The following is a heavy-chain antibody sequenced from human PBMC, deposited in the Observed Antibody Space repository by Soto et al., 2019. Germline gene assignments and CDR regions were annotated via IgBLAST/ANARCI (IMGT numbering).Heavy chain of an antibody. CDR1: GYTFTSYG. CDR3: ATDERDYCTSTSCLYFDH. CDR2: ISAHNGNT. V-gene: IGHV1-18*04. D-gene: IGHD2-2*01. Sequence: ASVKVSCKAAGYTFTSYGISWVRQAPGQGLEWMGWISAHNGNTNNAPKLQGRVTMTTDTSTSTTYMELRSLRSDDTAVYYCATDERDYCTSTSCLYFDHWGQGTLVTVS. J-gene: IGHJ4*02.